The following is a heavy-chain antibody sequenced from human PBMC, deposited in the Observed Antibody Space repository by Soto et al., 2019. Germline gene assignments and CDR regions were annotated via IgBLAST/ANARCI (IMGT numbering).Heavy chain of an antibody. CDR3: AIAEAVAADFDY. Sequence: QVQLVQSGAEEKKPGASVKVSCKASGYTFTGYAMHWVRQAPGQRLEWMGWINAGNGNTKYSQKFQGRVTITRDTSASTAYMELSSLRSEDTYVYYCAIAEAVAADFDYWSQGTLVTVSS. CDR1: GYTFTGYA. CDR2: INAGNGNT. D-gene: IGHD6-19*01. V-gene: IGHV1-3*05. J-gene: IGHJ4*02.